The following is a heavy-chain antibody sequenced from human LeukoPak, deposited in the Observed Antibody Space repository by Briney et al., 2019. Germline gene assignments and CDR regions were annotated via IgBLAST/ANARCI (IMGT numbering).Heavy chain of an antibody. J-gene: IGHJ6*02. CDR2: IYPGDSDT. CDR3: ARRAEGSGGIYYGMDA. V-gene: IGHV5-51*01. CDR1: GYSFTSYW. D-gene: IGHD2-15*01. Sequence: GESLKISCKGSGYSFTSYWIGWVRQMPGIGLEWMGIIYPGDSDTRYSPSFQGQVTISADKSISTAYLQWSSLKASDTAMYYCARRAEGSGGIYYGMDAWGQGTTVTVSS.